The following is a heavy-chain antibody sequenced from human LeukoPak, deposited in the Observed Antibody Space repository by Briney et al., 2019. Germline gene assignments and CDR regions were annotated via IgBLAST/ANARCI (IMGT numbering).Heavy chain of an antibody. CDR3: ATDLGGQLVSIDY. Sequence: GASVKVSCKASGGTFSSYAISWVRQAPGQGLEWMGGIIPIFGTANYAQKFQGRVTMTEDTSTDTAYMELSSLRSEDTAVYYCATDLGGQLVSIDYWGQGTLVTVSS. D-gene: IGHD6-6*01. J-gene: IGHJ4*02. V-gene: IGHV1-69*06. CDR2: IIPIFGTA. CDR1: GGTFSSYA.